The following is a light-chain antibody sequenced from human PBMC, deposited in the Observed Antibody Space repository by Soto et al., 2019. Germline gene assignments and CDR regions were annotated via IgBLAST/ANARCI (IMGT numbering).Light chain of an antibody. CDR1: SSDVGGYNY. V-gene: IGLV2-8*01. CDR2: EVS. J-gene: IGLJ1*01. Sequence: SVLTHPPSASGSPGQSVTISCTGTSSDVGGYNYVSWYQQHPGKAPKLMIYEVSERPSGVPDRFSGSKSSNTASLTVSGLQAEDEADYYCSSYAGSNNFVFGTGTKVTVL. CDR3: SSYAGSNNFV.